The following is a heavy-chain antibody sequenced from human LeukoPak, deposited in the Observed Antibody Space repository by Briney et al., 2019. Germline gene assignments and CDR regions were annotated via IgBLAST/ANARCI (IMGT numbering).Heavy chain of an antibody. J-gene: IGHJ4*02. Sequence: GGSLRLSCAASGFTFSSYSMNWVRQAPGKGLEWVSSISSSSSYIYYADSVKGRFTISRDNAKNSLYLQMNSLRAEDTAVYYCEALLLWGSGSYYNLLGDYWGQGTLVTVSS. D-gene: IGHD3-10*01. CDR2: ISSSSSYI. CDR3: EALLLWGSGSYYNLLGDY. CDR1: GFTFSSYS. V-gene: IGHV3-21*01.